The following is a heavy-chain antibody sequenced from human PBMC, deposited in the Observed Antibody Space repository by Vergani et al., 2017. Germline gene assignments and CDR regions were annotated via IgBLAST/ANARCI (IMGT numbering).Heavy chain of an antibody. CDR2: ISWNSGSI. D-gene: IGHD3-22*01. CDR3: AKPPYYDSSGYDY. V-gene: IGHV3-9*01. J-gene: IGHJ4*02. Sequence: EVQLVESGGGLVQPGRSLRLSCAASGFTFDDYAMHWVRQAPGKGLEWVSGISWNSGSIGYADSVKGRFTISRDNAKNSLYLQMNSLRAEDTALYYCAKPPYYDSSGYDYWGQGTLVTVSS. CDR1: GFTFDDYA.